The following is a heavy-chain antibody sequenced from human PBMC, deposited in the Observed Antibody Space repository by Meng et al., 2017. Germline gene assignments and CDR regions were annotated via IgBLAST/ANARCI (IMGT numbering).Heavy chain of an antibody. CDR1: GFTFSSYA. CDR3: AKTYYDSSGYYKPVDY. J-gene: IGHJ4*02. V-gene: IGHV3-23*01. D-gene: IGHD3-22*01. Sequence: GESLKISCAASGFTFSSYAMSWVRQAPGKGLEWVSAISGSGGSTYYADSVKGRFTISRDNSKNTLYLQMNSLRAEDTAVYYCAKTYYDSSGYYKPVDYWGQGTRVTVSS. CDR2: ISGSGGST.